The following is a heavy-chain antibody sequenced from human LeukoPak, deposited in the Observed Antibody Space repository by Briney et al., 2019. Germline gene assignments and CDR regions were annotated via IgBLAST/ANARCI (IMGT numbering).Heavy chain of an antibody. J-gene: IGHJ4*01. D-gene: IGHD3-3*01. V-gene: IGHV3-15*01. CDR1: GFTFSNAW. CDR3: NTSLGLRFLEWLPEFDY. CDR2: IKSKTDGGTT. Sequence: GGSLRLSCAASGFTFSNAWMSWVRRAPGKGLEWVGRIKSKTDGGTTDYAAPVKGRFTISRDDSKNTLYLQMNGLKTEETAVYYCNTSLGLRFLEWLPEFDYWGHGTLVAVSS.